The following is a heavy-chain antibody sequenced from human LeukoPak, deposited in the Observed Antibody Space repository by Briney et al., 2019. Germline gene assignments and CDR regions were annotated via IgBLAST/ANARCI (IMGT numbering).Heavy chain of an antibody. V-gene: IGHV3-23*01. CDR2: ISGSGVST. CDR3: ARFRSYDFWSGYDY. J-gene: IGHJ4*02. CDR1: GFTFSSFA. D-gene: IGHD3-3*01. Sequence: GGSLRLSCGTSGFTFSSFAMSWVRQAPGKGLEWVSGISGSGVSTYYGDSVKGRFTISRDNSKNTLYLEMNSLRAEDTAVYYCARFRSYDFWSGYDYWGQGTLVTVSS.